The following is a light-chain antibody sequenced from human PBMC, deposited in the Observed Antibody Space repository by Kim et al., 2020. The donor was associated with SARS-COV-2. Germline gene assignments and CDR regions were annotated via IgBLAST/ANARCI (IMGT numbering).Light chain of an antibody. Sequence: ASTGDRVTITCRVSQGISSYLAWYQQKPGKAPKLLIYAASTLQSGVPSRFSGSGSGTDFTLTISCLQSEDFATYYCQQYYSYPLTFGGGTKVDIK. CDR1: QGISSY. CDR2: AAS. CDR3: QQYYSYPLT. J-gene: IGKJ4*01. V-gene: IGKV1-8*01.